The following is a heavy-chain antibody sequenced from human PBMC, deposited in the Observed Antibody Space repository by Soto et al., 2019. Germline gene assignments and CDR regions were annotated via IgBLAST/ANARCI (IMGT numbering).Heavy chain of an antibody. D-gene: IGHD3-10*01. CDR1: GFTFNNAW. CDR3: TTWSISMVRGVLKY. CDR2: IESKTDGGTA. J-gene: IGHJ4*02. V-gene: IGHV3-15*04. Sequence: GGSLRLSCAASGFTFNNAWMSWVRQAPGKGPEWVGRIESKTDGGTADYAAPVKGRFTMSRDDSKNTLYLQMNSLKTEDTAVYYCTTWSISMVRGVLKYWGQGTMVTVSS.